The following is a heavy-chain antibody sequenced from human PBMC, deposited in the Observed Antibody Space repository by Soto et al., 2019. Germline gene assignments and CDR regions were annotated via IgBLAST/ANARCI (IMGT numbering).Heavy chain of an antibody. CDR3: ARWEVVTGLDY. CDR1: GFTFSTSE. Sequence: VESGGEVQQPGGFLRLSCAASGFTFSTSEMSRVRQAPGKGLEWISHISSSGGTTYYADSVKGRFTISRDNANHSLFLQMNSLRVADTAVYYCARWEVVTGLDYWGQGTLVTVSS. J-gene: IGHJ4*02. V-gene: IGHV3-48*03. CDR2: ISSSGGTT. D-gene: IGHD3-22*01.